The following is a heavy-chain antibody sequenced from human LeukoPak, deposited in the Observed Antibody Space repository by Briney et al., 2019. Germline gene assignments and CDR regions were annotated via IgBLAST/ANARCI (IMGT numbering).Heavy chain of an antibody. CDR2: MNPNSGNT. J-gene: IGHJ6*03. CDR3: ARGSSGYYRFLIDYYYYYMDV. D-gene: IGHD3-22*01. Sequence: ASVKVSCKASGYTFTSYDINWLRQATGQGLEWMGWMNPNSGNTGYAQKFQGRVTMTRNTSISTAYMELSSLRSEDTAVYYCARGSSGYYRFLIDYYYYYMDVWGKGTTVTVSS. V-gene: IGHV1-8*01. CDR1: GYTFTSYD.